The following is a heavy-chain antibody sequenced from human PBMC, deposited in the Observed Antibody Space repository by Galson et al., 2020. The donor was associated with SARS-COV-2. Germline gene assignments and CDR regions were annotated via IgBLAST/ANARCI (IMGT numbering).Heavy chain of an antibody. CDR1: GFTFSSYG. J-gene: IGHJ6*02. Sequence: LSLTCAASGFTFSSYGMHWVRQAPGKGLEWVAVISYDGSNKYYADSVKGRFTISRDNSKNTLYLQMNSLRAEDTAVYYCAKGPWYYYGSGSYDYGMDVWGQGTTVTVSS. D-gene: IGHD3-10*01. V-gene: IGHV3-30*18. CDR2: ISYDGSNK. CDR3: AKGPWYYYGSGSYDYGMDV.